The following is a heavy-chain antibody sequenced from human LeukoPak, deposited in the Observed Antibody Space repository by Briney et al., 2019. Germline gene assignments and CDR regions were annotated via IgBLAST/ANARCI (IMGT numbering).Heavy chain of an antibody. V-gene: IGHV5-51*01. D-gene: IGHD1-26*01. Sequence: GESLHISCKGSGCSFTSYWIGWVREMPGKGLESMGIIYPGDSDTRYSPSFQGQVTISADKSISTAYLQWSSLKASDTAMYYCASGSYPEYFQHWGQGTLVTVSS. J-gene: IGHJ1*01. CDR1: GCSFTSYW. CDR3: ASGSYPEYFQH. CDR2: IYPGDSDT.